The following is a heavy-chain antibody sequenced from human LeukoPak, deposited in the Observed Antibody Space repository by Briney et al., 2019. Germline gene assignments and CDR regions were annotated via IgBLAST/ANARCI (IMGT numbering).Heavy chain of an antibody. Sequence: SVKVSCKASGGTFSSYAISWVRQAPGQGLEWMGRIIPIFGTANYAQKFQGRVTITTDESTSTAYMELSSLRSEDTAVYYCARDSDSSGYYLRWLDYWGQGTLVTVSS. J-gene: IGHJ4*02. CDR1: GGTFSSYA. CDR3: ARDSDSSGYYLRWLDY. CDR2: IIPIFGTA. D-gene: IGHD3-22*01. V-gene: IGHV1-69*05.